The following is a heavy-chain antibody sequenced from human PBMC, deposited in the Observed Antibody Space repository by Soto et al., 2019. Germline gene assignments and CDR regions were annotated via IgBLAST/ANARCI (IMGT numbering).Heavy chain of an antibody. V-gene: IGHV4-39*01. CDR2: IYYSGST. D-gene: IGHD6-13*01. J-gene: IGHJ6*02. Sequence: QLQLQESGPGLVKPSETLSLTCTVSGGSISSSSYYWGWIRQPPGKGLEWIGSIYYSGSTYYNPSLKSRVTISVDTSKNQFSLKLSSVTAADTAVYYCASPGIAAAGRNYYYYYGMDVWGQGTTVTVSS. CDR1: GGSISSSSYY. CDR3: ASPGIAAAGRNYYYYYGMDV.